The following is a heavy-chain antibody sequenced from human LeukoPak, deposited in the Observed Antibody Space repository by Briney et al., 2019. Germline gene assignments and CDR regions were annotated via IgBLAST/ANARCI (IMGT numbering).Heavy chain of an antibody. CDR1: GGSFSGYY. Sequence: PSETLSLTCAVYGGSFSGYYWSWIRQPPGKGLEWIGEINHSGSTNYNPSLKSRVTISVDTSKNQFSLKLSSVTAADTAVYYCARSVRRLGAFDYWGQGTLVTVSS. D-gene: IGHD6-19*01. V-gene: IGHV4-34*01. CDR2: INHSGST. J-gene: IGHJ4*02. CDR3: ARSVRRLGAFDY.